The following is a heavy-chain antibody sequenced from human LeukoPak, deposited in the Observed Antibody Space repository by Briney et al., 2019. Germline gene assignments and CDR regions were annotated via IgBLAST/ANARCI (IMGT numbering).Heavy chain of an antibody. CDR3: VSHLVPGFDY. Sequence: TGGSLRLSCAASGFILSSFGIHWVRQAPGKGLEWVALISYDGSNKYYADSVKGRFTISRDNSKNTLYLQMNSLRAEDTAVYYGVSHLVPGFDYGGQGTLVTVSS. CDR2: ISYDGSNK. D-gene: IGHD6-6*01. CDR1: GFILSSFG. J-gene: IGHJ4*02. V-gene: IGHV3-30*03.